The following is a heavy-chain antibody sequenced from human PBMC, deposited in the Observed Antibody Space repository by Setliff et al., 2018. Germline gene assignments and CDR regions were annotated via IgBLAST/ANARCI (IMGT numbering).Heavy chain of an antibody. CDR2: IHSSGTT. D-gene: IGHD3-10*01. J-gene: IGHJ4*02. CDR3: ARHLLVQGTYHFDY. V-gene: IGHV4-4*07. CDR1: GGSINNYY. Sequence: SETLSLTCTISGGSINNYYWNWIRQSADKGLEWIGRIHSSGTTNYNPSLKSRATISIDKSKNHFSLRVTSVTAADTAVYFCARHLLVQGTYHFDYWGQGSPVTVSS.